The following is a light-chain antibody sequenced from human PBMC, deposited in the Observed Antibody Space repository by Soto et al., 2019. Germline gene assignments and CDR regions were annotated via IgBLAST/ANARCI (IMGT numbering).Light chain of an antibody. CDR1: QSVSSS. CDR3: QQYASSPPLT. V-gene: IGKV3-20*01. CDR2: GAS. Sequence: EIVLTQSPGTLSLSPGKRATLPCRAIQSVSSSLAWYQQKPAQAPRLLLYGASSRATGIPDRFSGSGSATDFSLTISRLEPEDFAVYYCQQYASSPPLTFGGGTKVDIK. J-gene: IGKJ4*01.